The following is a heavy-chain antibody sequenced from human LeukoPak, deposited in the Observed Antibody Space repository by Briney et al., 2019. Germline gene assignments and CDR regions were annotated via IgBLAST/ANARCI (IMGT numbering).Heavy chain of an antibody. CDR2: INHSGST. CDR1: GGSFSGYY. D-gene: IGHD1-1*01. V-gene: IGHV4-34*01. J-gene: IGHJ4*02. Sequence: PSETLSLTCAVSGGSFSGYYWNWIRQSPGKGLEWIGEINHSGSTHYNPSLKSRVTISVDTSQKQFSLRLTSVTAADTAVYYCANERRDYWGQGTLVTVSS. CDR3: ANERRDY.